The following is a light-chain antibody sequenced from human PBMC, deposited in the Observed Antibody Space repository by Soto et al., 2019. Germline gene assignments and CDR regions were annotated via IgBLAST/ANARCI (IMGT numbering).Light chain of an antibody. V-gene: IGKV1-5*01. Sequence: DIQMTQSPSTLSASVGDRVTITCRATQSISTWLAWYQQKPGTAPKLLIYDASTLERGVPTRFSGTGSGTEFTLSIDSLQPDDFATYYCQQYHTSSITFGQGTRLEIK. CDR1: QSISTW. CDR3: QQYHTSSIT. CDR2: DAS. J-gene: IGKJ5*01.